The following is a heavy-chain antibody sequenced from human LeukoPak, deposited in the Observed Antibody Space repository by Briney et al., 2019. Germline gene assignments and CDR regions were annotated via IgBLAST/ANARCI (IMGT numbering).Heavy chain of an antibody. CDR2: IKEDGSEK. Sequence: GGSLRFSCAASGFTFSTYWMTWVPQAPGKGLEWVANIKEDGSEKYYVDSVKGRFTISRDNAKDSLYLQMNSLRAEDTAVYYCSLGVYYLDYWGQGTLVTVSS. CDR3: SLGVYYLDY. J-gene: IGHJ4*02. D-gene: IGHD2-8*01. V-gene: IGHV3-7*02. CDR1: GFTFSTYW.